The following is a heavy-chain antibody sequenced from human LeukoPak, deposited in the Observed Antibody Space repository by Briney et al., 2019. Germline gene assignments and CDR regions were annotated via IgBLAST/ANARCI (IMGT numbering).Heavy chain of an antibody. CDR2: ISGSGGST. Sequence: GGSLRLSCAASGFTFSSYAMSWVRQAPGEGLDWVSAISGSGGSTYYADSVKGRFTISRDNSKNTLYLQMNSLRAEDTAVYYCAKDDSRGSYYDFWSGYYTWFDPWGQGTLVTVSS. CDR3: AKDDSRGSYYDFWSGYYTWFDP. J-gene: IGHJ5*02. D-gene: IGHD3-3*01. CDR1: GFTFSSYA. V-gene: IGHV3-23*01.